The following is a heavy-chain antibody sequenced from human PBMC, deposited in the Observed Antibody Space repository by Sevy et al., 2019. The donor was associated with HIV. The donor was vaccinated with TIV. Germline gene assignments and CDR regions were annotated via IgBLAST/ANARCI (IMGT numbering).Heavy chain of an antibody. CDR3: ARASYGSGSYYLYGMDV. CDR2: ISSSSSTI. J-gene: IGHJ6*02. D-gene: IGHD3-10*01. Sequence: GGSLRLSCAASGFTFSSYIMNWVRQAPGKGLEWVSYISSSSSTIYYAASVKGRFTISRDNAKNSLYLQMNSLRAEDTAVYYCARASYGSGSYYLYGMDVWGQGTTVTVSS. V-gene: IGHV3-48*01. CDR1: GFTFSSYI.